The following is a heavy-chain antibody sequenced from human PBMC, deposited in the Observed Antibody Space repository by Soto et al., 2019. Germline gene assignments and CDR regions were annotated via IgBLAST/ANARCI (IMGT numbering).Heavy chain of an antibody. J-gene: IGHJ4*02. D-gene: IGHD6-19*01. V-gene: IGHV1-3*05. Sequence: QVQLVQSGAEEKKPGASVKVSCKASGYTFTAYAMHWVRQAPGQRLEWMGWINAGNGNTKYSQKFQGRVTITRDTSASTAYMELSSLRSEDTAVYYCARAVAVPVDFDYWGQGTLVTVSS. CDR2: INAGNGNT. CDR3: ARAVAVPVDFDY. CDR1: GYTFTAYA.